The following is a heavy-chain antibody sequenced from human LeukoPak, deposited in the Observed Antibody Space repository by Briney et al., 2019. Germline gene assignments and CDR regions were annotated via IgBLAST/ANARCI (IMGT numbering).Heavy chain of an antibody. CDR1: GFTFSSYG. CDR2: IWYDGSNK. V-gene: IGHV3-33*01. Sequence: GGSLRLSCAASGFTFSSYGMHWVRQAPGKGLEWVAVIWYDGSNKYYADSVKGRFTISRDTSKNTLYLQINSLRVEDTAVYYCIVFGDSNHWGQGTLVTVSS. J-gene: IGHJ5*02. D-gene: IGHD4-17*01. CDR3: IVFGDSNH.